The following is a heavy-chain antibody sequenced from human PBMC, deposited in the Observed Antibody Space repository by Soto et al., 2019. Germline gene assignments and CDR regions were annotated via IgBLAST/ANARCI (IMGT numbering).Heavy chain of an antibody. CDR1: GFTFSSYG. D-gene: IGHD1-26*01. V-gene: IGHV3-30*18. CDR2: TSYDGSNK. CDR3: AKEPRWIVGPPRRYYYYGMDV. J-gene: IGHJ6*02. Sequence: PGGSLRLSCAASGFTFSSYGMHWVRQAPGKGLEWVAVTSYDGSNKYYADSVKGRFTISRDNSKNTLYLQMNSLRAEDTAVYYCAKEPRWIVGPPRRYYYYGMDVWGQGTTVTVSS.